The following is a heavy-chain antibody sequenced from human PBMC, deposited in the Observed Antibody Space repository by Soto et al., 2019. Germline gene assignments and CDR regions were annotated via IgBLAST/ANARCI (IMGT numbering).Heavy chain of an antibody. Sequence: PSETLSLTCSFSGDSVTSHYLTWIRQSPEKGLEWIGYMHYTGFSHYNPSLKSRLTILVDRSKNQFSLQLTSVTAEDTAVYYCARTITMIVGPEFDPWGQGTLVTVSS. V-gene: IGHV4-59*02. J-gene: IGHJ5*02. CDR1: GDSVTSHY. CDR3: ARTITMIVGPEFDP. D-gene: IGHD3-22*01. CDR2: MHYTGFS.